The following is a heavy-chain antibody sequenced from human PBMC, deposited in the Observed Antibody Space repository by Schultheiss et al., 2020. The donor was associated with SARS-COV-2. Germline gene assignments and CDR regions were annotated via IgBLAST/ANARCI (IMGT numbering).Heavy chain of an antibody. J-gene: IGHJ4*02. V-gene: IGHV4-4*07. CDR2: IYHSGST. Sequence: SETLSLTCAVSGGSISSYYWSWIRQPAGKGLEWIGRIYHSGSTNYNPSLKSRVTISVDTSKNQFSLKLSSVTAADTAVYYCARLGTTEIDYWGQGTLVTVSS. D-gene: IGHD4-17*01. CDR1: GGSISSYY. CDR3: ARLGTTEIDY.